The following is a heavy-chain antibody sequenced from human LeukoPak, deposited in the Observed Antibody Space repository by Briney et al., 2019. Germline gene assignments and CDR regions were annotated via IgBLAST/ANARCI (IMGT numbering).Heavy chain of an antibody. D-gene: IGHD3-22*01. Sequence: SETLSLTCTVSGGSITSYYWSWIRQPPGKGLEWIGYIYDSGSPDYNPSLKSRVTISVDTSKNQFSLKLSSVTAADTAVYYCARHFYPYDSSGYLKYWGRGTLVTVSS. V-gene: IGHV4-59*08. CDR2: IYDSGSP. CDR3: ARHFYPYDSSGYLKY. CDR1: GGSITSYY. J-gene: IGHJ4*02.